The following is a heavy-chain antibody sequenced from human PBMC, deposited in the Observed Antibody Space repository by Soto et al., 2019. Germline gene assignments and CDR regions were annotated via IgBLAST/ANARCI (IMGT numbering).Heavy chain of an antibody. CDR3: AREDGSGDYFDY. Sequence: WTWIRQHPGKGLEWIGYIFYSGSTFHNPSLKSRVTISVDTSKNQFSLELSSVTAADTAVYYCAREDGSGDYFDYWGQGTLVTVSS. CDR2: IFYSGST. J-gene: IGHJ4*02. V-gene: IGHV4-31*02. D-gene: IGHD1-26*01.